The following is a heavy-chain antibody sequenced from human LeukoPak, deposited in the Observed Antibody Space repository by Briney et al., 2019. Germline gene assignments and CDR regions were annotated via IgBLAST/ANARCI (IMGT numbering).Heavy chain of an antibody. CDR2: ISYDGSNK. V-gene: IGHV3-30-3*01. D-gene: IGHD4-17*01. J-gene: IGHJ4*02. CDR3: ARRNGDYGFDY. CDR1: GFTFSNYA. Sequence: PGRSLRLSCAASGFTFSNYAMHWVRQAPGKGLEWVGVISYDGSNKYYADSVKGRFTISRDNYKNTLYLQMNSLRAEDTAVYYCARRNGDYGFDYWGQGTLVTVSS.